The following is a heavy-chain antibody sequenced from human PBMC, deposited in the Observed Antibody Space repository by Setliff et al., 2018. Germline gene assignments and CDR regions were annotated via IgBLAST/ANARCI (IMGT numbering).Heavy chain of an antibody. V-gene: IGHV4-61*09. CDR2: IYTSWST. CDR3: ARMSGFQYMDV. Sequence: TLSLTCTVSDDSISSRHYFWSWIRQPAGKGLEWLGQIYTSWSTNYNPSLKGRATLSIDASKRQFSLKLTSVTAADTAVYYCARMSGFQYMDVWGKGTTVTVSS. D-gene: IGHD3-3*01. J-gene: IGHJ6*03. CDR1: DDSISSRHYF.